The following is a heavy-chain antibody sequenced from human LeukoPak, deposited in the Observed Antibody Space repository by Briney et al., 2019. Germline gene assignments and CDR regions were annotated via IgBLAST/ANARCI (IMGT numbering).Heavy chain of an antibody. CDR2: ISSSSSYI. J-gene: IGHJ4*02. D-gene: IGHD5-18*01. Sequence: GGSLRLSCAASGFTFSSYSMNWVRQAPGKGLEWVSSISSSSSYIYCADSVKGRFTISRDNAKNSLYLQMNSLRAEDTAVYYCARDRGYSYGYPYYFDYWGQGTLATVSS. CDR1: GFTFSSYS. CDR3: ARDRGYSYGYPYYFDY. V-gene: IGHV3-21*01.